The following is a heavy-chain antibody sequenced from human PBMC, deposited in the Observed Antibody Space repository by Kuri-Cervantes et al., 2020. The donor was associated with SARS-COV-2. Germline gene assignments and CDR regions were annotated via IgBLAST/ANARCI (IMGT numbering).Heavy chain of an antibody. Sequence: SCTVSGGSISSGSYYWSWIRQPAGKGLEWIGRIYTSGSTNYNPSLKSRVTISVDTSKNQFSLKLSSVTAADTAVYYCAREAAVAGTGNWFDPWGQGTLVTVSS. CDR3: AREAAVAGTGNWFDP. V-gene: IGHV4-61*02. CDR2: IYTSGST. J-gene: IGHJ5*02. D-gene: IGHD6-19*01. CDR1: GGSISSGSYY.